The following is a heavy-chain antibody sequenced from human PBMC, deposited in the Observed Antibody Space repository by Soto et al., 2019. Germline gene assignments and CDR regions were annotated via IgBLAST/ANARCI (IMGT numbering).Heavy chain of an antibody. J-gene: IGHJ4*01. CDR2: ISYSAIT. CDR1: RNSKSSGRYQ. Sequence: PYETLSLPCTVCRNSKSSGRYQSRRNRSHPGKRPERLRYISYSAITYYNPSLKRRVSISVDTSKNQFTLNLTSVSASAPTLYYCARPSSYDPSGHDYWGHGSLVTVSS. D-gene: IGHD3-22*01. CDR3: ARPSSYDPSGHDY. V-gene: IGHV4-31*03.